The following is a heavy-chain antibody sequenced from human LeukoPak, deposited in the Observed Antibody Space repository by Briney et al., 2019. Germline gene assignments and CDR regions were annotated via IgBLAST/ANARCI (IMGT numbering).Heavy chain of an antibody. CDR1: GFTFSSYG. J-gene: IGHJ6*02. CDR3: AKSVAIYFYYGLDV. CDR2: ISYDGSNK. V-gene: IGHV3-30*18. Sequence: GGSLRLSCAASGFTFSSYGMHWVRQAPGKGLEWVAVISYDGSNKYYADSVKGRFTISRDNSKNTLYLQMNSLRAEDTAVYYCAKSVAIYFYYGLDVWGQGTTVTVSS. D-gene: IGHD3-3*01.